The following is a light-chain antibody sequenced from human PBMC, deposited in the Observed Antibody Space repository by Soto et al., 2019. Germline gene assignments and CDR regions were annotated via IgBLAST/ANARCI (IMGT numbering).Light chain of an antibody. J-gene: IGLJ3*02. CDR1: SGHRSYF. V-gene: IGLV4-60*03. Sequence: QSVLTQSPSASAFLGSSVKLTCTLSSGHRSYFIAWHQQQPGKAPRYLMKLEGSGTYRRGSGVPDRLSGSSSGSDRYLSISNLQSDDEAAYFCETWDSSSWVFGGGTNQTVL. CDR2: LEGSGTY. CDR3: ETWDSSSWV.